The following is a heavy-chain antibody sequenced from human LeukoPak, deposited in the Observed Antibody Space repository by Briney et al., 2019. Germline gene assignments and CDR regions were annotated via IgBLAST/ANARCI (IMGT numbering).Heavy chain of an antibody. V-gene: IGHV1-2*02. CDR2: INPNSGGT. CDR3: ARVVRGAAAGNNWFDP. J-gene: IGHJ5*02. CDR1: GYTFTGSY. D-gene: IGHD6-13*01. Sequence: ASVKVSCKASGYTFTGSYMHWVRQAPGQGLEWMGWINPNSGGTNYAQKFQGRVTMTRDTSISTAYVELSRLRSDDTAVYYCARVVRGAAAGNNWFDPWGQGTLVTVSS.